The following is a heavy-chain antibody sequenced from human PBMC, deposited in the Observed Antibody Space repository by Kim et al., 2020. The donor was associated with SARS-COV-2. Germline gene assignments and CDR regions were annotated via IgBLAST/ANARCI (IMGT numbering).Heavy chain of an antibody. CDR2: INSDGSST. D-gene: IGHD3-16*02. V-gene: IGHV3-74*01. CDR3: ASLYDYVWGSYRYGMDV. CDR1: GFTFSSYW. J-gene: IGHJ6*02. Sequence: GGSLRLSCAASGFTFSSYWMHWVRQAPGKGLVWVSRINSDGSSTSYADSVKGRFTISRDNAKNTLYLQMNSLRAEDTDVYYCASLYDYVWGSYRYGMDVWGQGTTVTVSS.